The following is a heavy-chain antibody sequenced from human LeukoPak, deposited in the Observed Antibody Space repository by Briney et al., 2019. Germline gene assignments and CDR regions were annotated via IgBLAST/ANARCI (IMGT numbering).Heavy chain of an antibody. CDR2: IIPIFGTA. V-gene: IGHV1-69*05. D-gene: IGHD1-26*01. Sequence: SVKVSCKASGGTFSSHAISWVRQAPGQGLEWMGGIIPIFGTANYAQKFQGRVTITTDESTSTAYMELSSLRSEDTAVYYCARFVKKGGSYSRNFDYWGQGTLVTVSS. J-gene: IGHJ4*02. CDR1: GGTFSSHA. CDR3: ARFVKKGGSYSRNFDY.